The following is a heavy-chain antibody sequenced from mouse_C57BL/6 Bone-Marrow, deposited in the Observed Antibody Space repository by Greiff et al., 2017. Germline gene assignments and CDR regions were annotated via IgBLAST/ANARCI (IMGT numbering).Heavy chain of an antibody. CDR3: ARSGYYYGSSFWYFDV. J-gene: IGHJ1*03. V-gene: IGHV1-64*01. CDR1: GYTFTSYW. CDR2: IHPNSGST. Sequence: VQLQQPGAELVKPGASVKLSCKASGYTFTSYWMHWVKQRPGQGLEWIGMIHPNSGSTNSNEKFKSKATLTVDKSSSTAYMQLSSLTSEDSAVYYCARSGYYYGSSFWYFDVWGTGTTVTVSS. D-gene: IGHD1-1*01.